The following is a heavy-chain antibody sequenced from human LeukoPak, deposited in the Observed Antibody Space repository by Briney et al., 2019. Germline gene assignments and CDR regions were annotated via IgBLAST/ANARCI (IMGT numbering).Heavy chain of an antibody. CDR2: IWYDGSNK. J-gene: IGHJ4*02. V-gene: IGHV3-33*06. Sequence: GGSLRLSCAASGFNFSNYGMHWVRQAPGKGLEWVAVIWYDGSNKYYADSVKGRFTISRDNSKNTLYLQMNSLRAEDTAVYYCAKSPSDIVVQDYFDYWGQGTLVTVSS. CDR3: AKSPSDIVVQDYFDY. CDR1: GFNFSNYG. D-gene: IGHD2-15*01.